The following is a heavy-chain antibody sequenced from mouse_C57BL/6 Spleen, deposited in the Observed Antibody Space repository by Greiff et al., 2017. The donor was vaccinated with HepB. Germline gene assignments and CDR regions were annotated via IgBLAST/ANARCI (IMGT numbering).Heavy chain of an antibody. CDR3: ARQIYYGNYAYAMDY. J-gene: IGHJ4*01. D-gene: IGHD2-1*01. V-gene: IGHV5-15*01. CDR1: GFTFSDYG. CDR2: ISNLAYSI. Sequence: EVQGVESGGGLVQPGGSLKLSCAASGFTFSDYGMAWVRQAPRKGPEWVAFISNLAYSIYYADTVTGRFTISRENAKNTLYLEMSSLRSEDTAMYYCARQIYYGNYAYAMDYWGQGTSVTVSS.